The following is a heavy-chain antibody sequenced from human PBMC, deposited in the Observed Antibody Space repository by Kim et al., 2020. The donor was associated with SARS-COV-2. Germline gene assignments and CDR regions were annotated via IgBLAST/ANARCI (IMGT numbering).Heavy chain of an antibody. CDR1: GGSISSYY. J-gene: IGHJ3*02. V-gene: IGHV4-4*07. CDR2: IYTSGST. Sequence: SETLSLTCTVSGGSISSYYWSWIRQPAGKGLEWIGRIYTSGSTNYNPSLKSRVTMSVDTSKNQFSLKLCSVTAADTAVYYCASSPILYYYDSSGYYGHVTFDIWGQGTMVTVSS. D-gene: IGHD3-22*01. CDR3: ASSPILYYYDSSGYYGHVTFDI.